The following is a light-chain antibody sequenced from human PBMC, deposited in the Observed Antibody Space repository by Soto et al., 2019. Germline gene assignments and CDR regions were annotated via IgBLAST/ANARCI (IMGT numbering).Light chain of an antibody. V-gene: IGKV1-5*03. CDR3: QQYNSYSWT. CDR2: KAS. J-gene: IGKJ1*01. Sequence: DIQMTQSPSTLSGSVGDRVTITCRASQTISSWLAWYQQKPGKAPKLLIYKASTLKSGVPSRFSGSGSGTEFTLTISGLQPDDFASYYCQQYNSYSWTFGQGTKVDIK. CDR1: QTISSW.